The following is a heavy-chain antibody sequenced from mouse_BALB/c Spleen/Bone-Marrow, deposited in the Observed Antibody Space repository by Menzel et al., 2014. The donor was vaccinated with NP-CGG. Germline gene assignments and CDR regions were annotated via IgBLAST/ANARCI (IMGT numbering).Heavy chain of an antibody. D-gene: IGHD1-1*01. CDR1: GFDFSRYW. CDR2: INPDSSTI. J-gene: IGHJ2*01. CDR3: ARLYYYGNFAY. Sequence: EVQLQQSGGGLVQPGGSLKLSCAASGFDFSRYWMSWVRQAPGKGLEWIGEINPDSSTINYTPSLKDKFIISRDNAKNTLHLQMSKVRSEDTALYYCARLYYYGNFAYWGQGTTLTVSS. V-gene: IGHV4-1*02.